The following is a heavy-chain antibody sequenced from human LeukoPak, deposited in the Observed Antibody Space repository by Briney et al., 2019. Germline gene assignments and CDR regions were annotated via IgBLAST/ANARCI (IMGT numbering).Heavy chain of an antibody. CDR2: ISYDGSNK. Sequence: GGSLRLSCAASGFTFSSYGMHWVRQAPGKGLEWVAVISYDGSNKYYADSVKGRFTISRDNSKNTLYLQMNSLRAEDTAVYYCAKERLIYGDYAYYYYGMDVWGQGTTVTVSS. CDR1: GFTFSSYG. J-gene: IGHJ6*02. V-gene: IGHV3-30*18. D-gene: IGHD4-17*01. CDR3: AKERLIYGDYAYYYYGMDV.